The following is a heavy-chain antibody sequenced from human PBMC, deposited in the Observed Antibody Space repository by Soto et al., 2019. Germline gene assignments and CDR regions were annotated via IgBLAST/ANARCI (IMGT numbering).Heavy chain of an antibody. J-gene: IGHJ4*02. CDR1: EYNFPGYS. D-gene: IGHD2-21*02. CDR3: ARHDPYCGGDCSSFDL. CDR2: IDPDDSYT. Sequence: PGESLKISCQASEYNFPGYSISWVRQMPGKGLEWMGRIDPDDSYTKYSPSFEGHVTISADNSITNAYLQWRSLKASDSAMYYCARHDPYCGGDCSSFDLWGQGTLVTVSS. V-gene: IGHV5-10-1*01.